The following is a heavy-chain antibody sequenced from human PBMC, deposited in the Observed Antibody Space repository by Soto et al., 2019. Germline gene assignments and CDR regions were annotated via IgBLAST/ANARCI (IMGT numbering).Heavy chain of an antibody. CDR2: ISAYDGKT. Sequence: ASVKVSCKTSGYTFNTYGINWVRQAPGQGLELMGWISAYDGKTTYAEKFQGRVTLTPDTSTSTAYMELRSLRSDDTAIYYCARDPHEFWTSYWFDPWGQGTPVTV. CDR3: ARDPHEFWTSYWFDP. D-gene: IGHD3-3*01. V-gene: IGHV1-18*01. J-gene: IGHJ5*02. CDR1: GYTFNTYG.